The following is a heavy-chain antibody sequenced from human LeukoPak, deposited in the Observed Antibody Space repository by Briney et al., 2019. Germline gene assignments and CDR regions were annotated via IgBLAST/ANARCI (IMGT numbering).Heavy chain of an antibody. V-gene: IGHV3-30*02. CDR2: IRYDGSNK. CDR3: AKAPDFGVVRPIFDY. CDR1: GFTFSSYG. Sequence: GGSLRLSCAASGFTFSSYGMHWVRQAPGKGLEWVAFIRYDGSNKYYVDSVKGRFTISRDNSKNTLYLQMNSLRAEDTAVYYCAKAPDFGVVRPIFDYWGQGTLVTVSS. D-gene: IGHD3-3*01. J-gene: IGHJ4*02.